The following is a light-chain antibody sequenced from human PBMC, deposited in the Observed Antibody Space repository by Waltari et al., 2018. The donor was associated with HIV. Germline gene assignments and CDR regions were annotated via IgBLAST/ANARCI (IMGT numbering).Light chain of an antibody. J-gene: IGKJ1*01. CDR2: GVS. V-gene: IGKV3-15*01. CDR1: ESVGSF. CDR3: QQFYNWPRT. Sequence: EIVMTQSPVALSVSPGDRVTLSCRASESVGSFFAWYQQRPGQSPSLLMYGVSTRASGVSARFSGIGSGTEVNLTITSLQSDDSAIYFCQQFYNWPRTFGQGTTVEVK.